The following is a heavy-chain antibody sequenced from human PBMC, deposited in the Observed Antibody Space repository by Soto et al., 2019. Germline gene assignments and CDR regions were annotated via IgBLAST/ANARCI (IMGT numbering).Heavy chain of an antibody. Sequence: GGSLRLSCAASGFTFSSYGMHWVRQAPGKGLEWVAVISYDGSNKYYTASLKGRFTISRDNSKNTLYLQMNSLRAEDTAVYYCAKDGSDAYRVTTYHLWGQGTLVTVSS. V-gene: IGHV3-30*18. J-gene: IGHJ4*02. D-gene: IGHD4-17*01. CDR3: AKDGSDAYRVTTYHL. CDR1: GFTFSSYG. CDR2: ISYDGSNK.